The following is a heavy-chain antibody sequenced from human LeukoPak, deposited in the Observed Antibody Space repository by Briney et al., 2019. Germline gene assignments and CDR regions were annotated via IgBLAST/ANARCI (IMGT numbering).Heavy chain of an antibody. CDR1: GGSISSSSYY. Sequence: SETLSLTCTVSGGSISSSSYYWGWIRQPPGKGLEWIREINHSGSTNYNPSLKSRVAISVDTSKNQFSPKLSSVTAADTAVYYCARGLTYYDFWSGPSGDYWGQGTLVTVSS. CDR2: INHSGST. D-gene: IGHD3-3*01. J-gene: IGHJ4*02. V-gene: IGHV4-39*07. CDR3: ARGLTYYDFWSGPSGDY.